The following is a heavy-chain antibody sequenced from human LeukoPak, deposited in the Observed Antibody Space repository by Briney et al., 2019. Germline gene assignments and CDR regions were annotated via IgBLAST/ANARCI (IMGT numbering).Heavy chain of an antibody. Sequence: GGSLRLPCTDSELTVSRNYMAWVRQAPGKGLECVSVIYTGGRTFYADSVRGRLTISRDISKNTVSLQMNSLKAEDTAVYFCARVEMATSSLDLWGQGTLVIVSS. CDR3: ARVEMATSSLDL. J-gene: IGHJ5*02. D-gene: IGHD5-24*01. V-gene: IGHV3-53*01. CDR2: IYTGGRT. CDR1: ELTVSRNY.